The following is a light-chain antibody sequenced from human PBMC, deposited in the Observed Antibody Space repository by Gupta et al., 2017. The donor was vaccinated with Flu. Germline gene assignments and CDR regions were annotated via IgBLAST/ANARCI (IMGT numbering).Light chain of an antibody. CDR3: LGGDSGSDNLV. CDR2: DDS. J-gene: IGLJ2*01. Sequence: SSVLTPPPSVSVAPGTRARRPCGGDHIRSKGVHWYQQKPGQAPLLVMYDDSHRPSGTPERFSGSNPGKTATMSISRVEAGDEADYYCLGGDSGSDNLVFGGGTKLTVL. CDR1: HIRSKG. V-gene: IGLV3-21*03.